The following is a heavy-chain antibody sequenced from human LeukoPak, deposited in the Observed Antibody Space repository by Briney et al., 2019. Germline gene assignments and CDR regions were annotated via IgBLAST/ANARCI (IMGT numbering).Heavy chain of an antibody. J-gene: IGHJ4*02. CDR2: INYSGRT. Sequence: SETLSLTCTVSGGSISTYYWSWVRQSPGKGLEWIGYINYSGRTNSSPSLKSRVAISVDTSKNQFSLKLSSVTAADTAVYYCARVIAAAFFDYWGQGTLVTVSS. CDR3: ARVIAAAFFDY. CDR1: GGSISTYY. V-gene: IGHV4-59*12. D-gene: IGHD6-13*01.